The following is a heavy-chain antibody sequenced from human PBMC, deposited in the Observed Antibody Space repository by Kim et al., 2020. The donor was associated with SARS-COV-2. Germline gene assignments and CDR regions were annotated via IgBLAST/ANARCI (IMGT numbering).Heavy chain of an antibody. Sequence: SVKVSCKASGGTFSSYTISWVRQAPGQGLEWMGRIIPILNIPNYAQKFQGRVTITADKSTSTAYMELSSLRSEDTAVYYCATYQYYDSSGYSIRGYWLDPWGQGTLVTVSS. V-gene: IGHV1-69*02. CDR2: IIPILNIP. CDR3: ATYQYYDSSGYSIRGYWLDP. J-gene: IGHJ5*02. CDR1: GGTFSSYT. D-gene: IGHD3-22*01.